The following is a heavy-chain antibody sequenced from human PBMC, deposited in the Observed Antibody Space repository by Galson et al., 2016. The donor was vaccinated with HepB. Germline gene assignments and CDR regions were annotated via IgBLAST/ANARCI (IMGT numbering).Heavy chain of an antibody. CDR2: INRDESST. CDR1: GITFNTYN. V-gene: IGHV3-74*01. J-gene: IGHJ4*02. Sequence: SLRLSCAASGITFNTYNMVWVRQAPGKGLVWVSRINRDESSTSYADSVKGRFTISRGNAKNTLYLQMNSLRAEDTALYYCARGDLRGAARPEVAYWGQGTLVTVSS. CDR3: ARGDLRGAARPEVAY. D-gene: IGHD6-6*01.